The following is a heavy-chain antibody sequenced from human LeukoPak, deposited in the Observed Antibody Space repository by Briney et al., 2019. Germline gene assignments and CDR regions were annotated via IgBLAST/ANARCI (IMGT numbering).Heavy chain of an antibody. V-gene: IGHV3-7*05. CDR1: GFTFSTYW. Sequence: GGSLRLSCAASGFTFSTYWMTWVRQAPGKGPEWVANIKEDGSATYYVDSVKGRFTISRDNSKNTLFLQMNSLRAEDTALYYCAKKPGTTEDPFDYWGQGTLVTVSS. D-gene: IGHD1-7*01. CDR2: IKEDGSAT. CDR3: AKKPGTTEDPFDY. J-gene: IGHJ4*02.